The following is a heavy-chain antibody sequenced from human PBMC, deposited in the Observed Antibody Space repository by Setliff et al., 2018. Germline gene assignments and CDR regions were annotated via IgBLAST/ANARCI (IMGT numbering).Heavy chain of an antibody. J-gene: IGHJ4*02. CDR2: INAGNGER. D-gene: IGHD3-9*01. Sequence: ASVKVSCKASGHTFTDYYIHWVRQAPGQGLEWMGWINAGNGERIYAQHFQGRLTMTEDTSTDTAYMELSSLRSEDTAVYYCATGFLRYDILTGYYQRPHYFEYWGQGTLVTVSS. V-gene: IGHV1-24*01. CDR1: GHTFTDYY. CDR3: ATGFLRYDILTGYYQRPHYFEY.